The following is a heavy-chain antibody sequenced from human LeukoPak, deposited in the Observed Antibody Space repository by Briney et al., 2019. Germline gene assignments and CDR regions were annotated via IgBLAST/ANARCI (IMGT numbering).Heavy chain of an antibody. CDR3: ARWYSSSGYLDY. CDR2: IYHSGNT. Sequence: PSETLSLTCAVSGYSLSSGYYWGWIRQPPGKGLEWIGSIYHSGNTNYNPSLKSRVTISVDTSKNQFPLKVSSVTAADTALYYCARWYSSSGYLDYWGQGTLVTVPS. V-gene: IGHV4-38-2*01. J-gene: IGHJ4*02. CDR1: GYSLSSGYY. D-gene: IGHD6-6*01.